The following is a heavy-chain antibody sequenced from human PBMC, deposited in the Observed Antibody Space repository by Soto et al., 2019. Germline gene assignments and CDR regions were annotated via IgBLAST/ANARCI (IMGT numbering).Heavy chain of an antibody. CDR1: GGSISSYY. V-gene: IGHV4-59*01. D-gene: IGHD3-10*01. Sequence: SETLSLTCTVSGGSISSYYWSWIRQPPGKGLEWIGYIYYSGSTNYNPSLKSRVTISVDTSKNQFSLKLSSVTAADTAVYYCARVAVRGVYYYGMDVWGQGTTVTVSS. CDR3: ARVAVRGVYYYGMDV. J-gene: IGHJ6*02. CDR2: IYYSGST.